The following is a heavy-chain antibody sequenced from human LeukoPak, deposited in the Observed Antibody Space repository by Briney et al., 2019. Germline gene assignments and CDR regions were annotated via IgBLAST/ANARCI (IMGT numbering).Heavy chain of an antibody. J-gene: IGHJ3*02. CDR1: GFTLSSYS. V-gene: IGHV3-23*01. CDR2: ISDAGGSR. CDR3: AKAVSRFLDWFPPGAFDI. D-gene: IGHD3-3*01. Sequence: PGGSLRLSCAASGFTLSSYSMNWVRQTPGKRPEWISAISDAGGSRYYSDSVQGRFTISRGNSRKEVYLQMNSLRVEDTAIYYCAKAVSRFLDWFPPGAFDIRGPGTMVTVSS.